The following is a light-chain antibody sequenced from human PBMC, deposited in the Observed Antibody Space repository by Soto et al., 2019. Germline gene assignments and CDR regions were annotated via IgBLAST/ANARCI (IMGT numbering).Light chain of an antibody. CDR2: AVT. J-gene: IGLJ2*01. CDR3: SLYTDSGTL. CDR1: SRDVGSSDR. V-gene: IGLV2-18*01. Sequence: QSALTQPPSVSGSPGQSVTISCTGTSRDVGSSDRVSWYQQPPGAAPRLILYAVTQRPSGVPDRFSGSKSANTAALTISGLQAGDEADYHCSLYTDSGTLFGGGTKLTVL.